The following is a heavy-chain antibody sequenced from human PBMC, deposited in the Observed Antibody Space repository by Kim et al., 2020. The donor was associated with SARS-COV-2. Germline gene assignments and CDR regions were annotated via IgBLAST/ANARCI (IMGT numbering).Heavy chain of an antibody. CDR2: IYYSGST. V-gene: IGHV4-39*01. J-gene: IGHJ4*02. CDR1: GGSISSSSYY. CDR3: VRLKLSPAYYYDSSGYHTEFDY. Sequence: SETLSLTCTVSGGSISSSSYYWGWIRQPPGKGLEWIGSIYYSGSTYYNPSLKSRVTISVDTSKNQFSLKLSSVTAADTAVYYCVRLKLSPAYYYDSSGYHTEFDYWGQGTLVTVSS. D-gene: IGHD3-22*01.